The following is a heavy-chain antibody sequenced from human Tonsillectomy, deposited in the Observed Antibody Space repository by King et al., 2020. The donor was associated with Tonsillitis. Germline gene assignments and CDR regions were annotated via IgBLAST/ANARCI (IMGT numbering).Heavy chain of an antibody. Sequence: LVQSGAEVKKPGASVKVSCTPSGSPFSVYYVHWVRQAPGQGLEWMGWIDPKSGRTNYAQKFQGRVTMTRDTSISTVYMELSRLRSDDTAVYYCARALYLLLPPGMDVWGKGTTVTVSS. V-gene: IGHV1-2*02. J-gene: IGHJ6*04. CDR2: IDPKSGRT. CDR1: GSPFSVYY. D-gene: IGHD2-15*01. CDR3: ARALYLLLPPGMDV.